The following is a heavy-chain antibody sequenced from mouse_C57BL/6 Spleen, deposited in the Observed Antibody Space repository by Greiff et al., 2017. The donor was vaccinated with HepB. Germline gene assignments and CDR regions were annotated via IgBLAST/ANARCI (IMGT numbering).Heavy chain of an antibody. J-gene: IGHJ1*03. CDR3: ARRNYGSSYGWYFDV. Sequence: QVHVKQSGAELAKPGASVKLSCKASGYTFTSYWMHWVKQRPGQGLEWIGYINPSSGYTKYNQKFKDKATLTADKSSSTAYMQLSSLTYEDSAVYYCARRNYGSSYGWYFDVWGTGTTVTVSS. CDR1: GYTFTSYW. V-gene: IGHV1-7*01. D-gene: IGHD1-1*01. CDR2: INPSSGYT.